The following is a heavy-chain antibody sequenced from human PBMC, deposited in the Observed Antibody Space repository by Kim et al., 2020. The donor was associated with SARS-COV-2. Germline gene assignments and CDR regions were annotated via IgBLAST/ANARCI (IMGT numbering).Heavy chain of an antibody. D-gene: IGHD6-19*01. J-gene: IGHJ4*02. CDR2: ISFDGSNK. V-gene: IGHV3-30*03. CDR1: RFIFNTYG. CDR3: ARDLRVSSGWYADY. Sequence: GGSLRLSCAASRFIFNTYGMHWVRQPPGKGLEWVTVISFDGSNKYYPDSVKGRFTISRDNSKNTLYLQMNSLRMEDSAVYYCARDLRVSSGWYADYWGQG.